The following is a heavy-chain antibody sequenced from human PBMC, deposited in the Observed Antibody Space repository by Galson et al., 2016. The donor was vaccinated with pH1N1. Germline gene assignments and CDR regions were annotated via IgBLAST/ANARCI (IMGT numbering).Heavy chain of an antibody. CDR3: ARPDYVDVDPKDWYFDL. CDR1: GGSISISSHY. D-gene: IGHD4-17*01. V-gene: IGHV4-39*01. CDR2: ICYSESI. Sequence: ETLSLTCTVSGGSISISSHYWGWIRQPPGKGLEWIGRICYSESIHYTPSLKSRVTISVDTSTNQLFLKLSTVTAADTAVYYCARPDYVDVDPKDWYFDLWGRGTLVTVSA. J-gene: IGHJ2*01.